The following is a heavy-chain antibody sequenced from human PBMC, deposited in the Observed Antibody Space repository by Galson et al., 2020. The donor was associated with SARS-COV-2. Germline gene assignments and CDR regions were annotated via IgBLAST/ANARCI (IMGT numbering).Heavy chain of an antibody. CDR3: AKDLYYYDSSGSGYGMDV. Sequence: GGSLRLSCAASGFTFSSYGMHWVRQAPGKGLEWVAVISYDGSNKYYADSVKGRFTISRDNSKNTLYLQMNSLRAEDTAVYYCAKDLYYYDSSGSGYGMDVWGQGTTVTVSS. D-gene: IGHD3-22*01. J-gene: IGHJ6*02. V-gene: IGHV3-30*18. CDR2: ISYDGSNK. CDR1: GFTFSSYG.